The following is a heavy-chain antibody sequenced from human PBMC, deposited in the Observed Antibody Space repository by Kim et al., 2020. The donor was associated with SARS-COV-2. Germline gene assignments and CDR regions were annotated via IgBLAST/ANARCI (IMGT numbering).Heavy chain of an antibody. J-gene: IGHJ3*02. Sequence: GGSLRLSCAASGFTFSSYGMHWVRQAPGKGLEWVAVISYDGSNKYYADSVKGRFTISRDNSKNTLYLQMNSLRAEDTAVYYCAKLRVGIFGVVTDAFDI. CDR3: AKLRVGIFGVVTDAFDI. CDR1: GFTFSSYG. CDR2: ISYDGSNK. D-gene: IGHD3-3*01. V-gene: IGHV3-30*18.